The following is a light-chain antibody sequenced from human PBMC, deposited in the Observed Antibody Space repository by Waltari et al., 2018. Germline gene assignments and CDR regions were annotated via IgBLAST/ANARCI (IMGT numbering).Light chain of an antibody. CDR3: QQYNNWPLT. CDR2: GAS. V-gene: IGKV3-15*01. J-gene: IGKJ4*01. Sequence: EIVMTQSPATLSVSPGERVTLSCRASQSVSTNLAWYQQKPGQAPGLLIYGASTRATGIPARFSGSGSGTEFALTISSLQSEDFAVYYCQQYNNWPLTFGGGTKVEIK. CDR1: QSVSTN.